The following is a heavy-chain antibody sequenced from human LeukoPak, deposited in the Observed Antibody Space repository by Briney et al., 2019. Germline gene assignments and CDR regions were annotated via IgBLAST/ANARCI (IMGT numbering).Heavy chain of an antibody. V-gene: IGHV1-46*01. CDR2: INPSGGST. D-gene: IGHD7-27*01. J-gene: IGHJ6*03. Sequence: ASVKVTFKASGYTFTSYYMHWVRQAPAQGLEWMGIINPSGGSTNYAQKFQGRVTMTRDTSTSTVYMELSSLRSGDTAVYYCARPARSSPTGDKYYYYMDVWGKGTTVTVSS. CDR1: GYTFTSYY. CDR3: ARPARSSPTGDKYYYYMDV.